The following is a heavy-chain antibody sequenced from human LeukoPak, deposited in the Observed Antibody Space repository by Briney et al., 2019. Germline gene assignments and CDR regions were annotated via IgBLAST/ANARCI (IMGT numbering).Heavy chain of an antibody. CDR1: GFTFSDYY. J-gene: IGHJ4*02. Sequence: PGGSLRLSCAVSGFTFSDYYMSWIRQAPGKGLEWVSFISSGGSTISHADSVKGRFTISRDNAENSLYLQMNSLRAEDTAVYYCARRATAGSCFDYWGQGTLVTVSS. CDR3: ARRATAGSCFDY. V-gene: IGHV3-11*01. D-gene: IGHD6-13*01. CDR2: ISSGGSTI.